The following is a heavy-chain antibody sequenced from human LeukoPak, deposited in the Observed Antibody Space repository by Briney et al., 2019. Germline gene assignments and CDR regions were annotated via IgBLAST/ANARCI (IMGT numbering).Heavy chain of an antibody. V-gene: IGHV4-39*01. Sequence: PSETLSLTCTVSGGSISSSSSYWGWIRQPPGKGLEWIGSSYCSGSSYYNPSLKSRVTISVDTSKNQFSLQLNSVTAADTSLYYCARFSLFPYYSFDSWGQGTMVTVSS. D-gene: IGHD3-10*01. CDR1: GGSISSSSSY. J-gene: IGHJ3*02. CDR3: ARFSLFPYYSFDS. CDR2: SYCSGSS.